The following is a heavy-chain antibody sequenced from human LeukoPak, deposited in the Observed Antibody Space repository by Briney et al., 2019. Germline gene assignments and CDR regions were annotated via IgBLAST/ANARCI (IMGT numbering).Heavy chain of an antibody. CDR3: AADPSVYYYGMDV. CDR2: INPSGGST. Sequence: GASVKVSCRASGYTFTSYYMHWVRQAPGQGLEWMGIINPSGGSTSYAQKFQGRVTMTEDTSTDTAYMELSSLRSEDTAVYYCAADPSVYYYGMDVWGQGTTVTVSS. J-gene: IGHJ6*02. V-gene: IGHV1-46*01. CDR1: GYTFTSYY.